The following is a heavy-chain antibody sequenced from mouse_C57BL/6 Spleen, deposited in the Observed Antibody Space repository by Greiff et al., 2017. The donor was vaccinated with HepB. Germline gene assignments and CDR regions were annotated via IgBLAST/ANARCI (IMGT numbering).Heavy chain of an antibody. D-gene: IGHD1-1*01. V-gene: IGHV7-3*01. CDR1: GFTFTDYY. CDR2: IRNKANGYTT. CDR3: ARFFPPITTVGDYFDY. J-gene: IGHJ2*01. Sequence: EVMLVESGGGLVQPGGSLSLSCAASGFTFTDYYMSWVRQPPGKALEWLGFIRNKANGYTTEYSSSVKGRFTISRDNSQSILYLQMNAQVAADSSNDSWARFFPPITTVGDYFDYWGQGTTLTVSS.